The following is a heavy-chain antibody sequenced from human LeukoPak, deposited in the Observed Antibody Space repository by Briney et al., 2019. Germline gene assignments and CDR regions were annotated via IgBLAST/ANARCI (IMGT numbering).Heavy chain of an antibody. Sequence: SETLSLTCTVSGGSISSYYWSWIRQPPGKGLEWIGYIYYSGSTNYNPSLKSRVTISVDTPKNQFSLKLSSMTAADTAMYYCARSPYQLLSDIAYNWFDPWGQGTLVTVSS. CDR3: ARSPYQLLSDIAYNWFDP. D-gene: IGHD2-2*01. V-gene: IGHV4-59*01. CDR1: GGSISSYY. J-gene: IGHJ5*02. CDR2: IYYSGST.